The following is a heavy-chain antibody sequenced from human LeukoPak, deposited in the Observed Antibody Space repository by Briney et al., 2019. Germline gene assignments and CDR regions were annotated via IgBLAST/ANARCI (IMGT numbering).Heavy chain of an antibody. CDR3: ARDRSLAS. CDR2: ISSSSNIM. Sequence: GGSLRLSCAASGFTFSSYGMNWVRQAPGKGLEWVSYISSSSNIMNYADSEKGRFTTSRDNAKNSLYLQMNSLRAEDTAVYYCARDRSLASWGQGTLVTVSS. CDR1: GFTFSSYG. D-gene: IGHD2-15*01. J-gene: IGHJ5*02. V-gene: IGHV3-48*01.